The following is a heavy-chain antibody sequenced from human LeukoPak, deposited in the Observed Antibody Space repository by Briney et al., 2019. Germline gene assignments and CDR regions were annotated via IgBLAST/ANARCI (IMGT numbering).Heavy chain of an antibody. Sequence: GSSLKDSCKASGGTFSTYAISWVRQAPGHGLEWMGGIVPIFGTPNYAQKFQGGMTITADESTTTAYMEMSSLISEDTAVYYYARVAGDSGYDYLGVRLDYWGQGTLVTVSS. V-gene: IGHV1-69*01. J-gene: IGHJ4*02. CDR2: IVPIFGTP. CDR3: ARVAGDSGYDYLGVRLDY. D-gene: IGHD5-12*01. CDR1: GGTFSTYA.